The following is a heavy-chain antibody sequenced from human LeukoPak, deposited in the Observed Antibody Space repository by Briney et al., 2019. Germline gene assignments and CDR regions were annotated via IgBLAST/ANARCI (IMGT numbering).Heavy chain of an antibody. CDR1: GGTFISYA. D-gene: IGHD4-17*01. CDR3: ARADPVYGDYP. V-gene: IGHV1-69*13. J-gene: IGHJ5*02. CDR2: IIPIFGTA. Sequence: GASVTVSFKASGGTFISYAISWVRQAPGQGLEWMGGIIPIFGTANYAQKFQGRVTITADESTSTAYMELSSLRSEDTAVYYCARADPVYGDYPWGQGTLVTVSP.